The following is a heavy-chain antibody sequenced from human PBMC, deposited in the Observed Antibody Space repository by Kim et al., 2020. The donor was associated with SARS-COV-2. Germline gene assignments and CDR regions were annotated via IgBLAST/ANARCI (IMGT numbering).Heavy chain of an antibody. J-gene: IGHJ4*02. V-gene: IGHV4-59*01. Sequence: SETLSLTCTVSSDSISSYYCSWIRQLPGKGLEWIGYIYYSGTTNYNPSLNSRVTISWDTSKNQFSLELTSVTDVDTAVYYCARSEGRGSWHQFDYWGQGILVTVSS. CDR3: ARSEGRGSWHQFDY. D-gene: IGHD6-13*01. CDR1: SDSISSYY. CDR2: IYYSGTT.